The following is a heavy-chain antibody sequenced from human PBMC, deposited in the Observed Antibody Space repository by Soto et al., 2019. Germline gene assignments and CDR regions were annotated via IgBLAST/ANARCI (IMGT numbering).Heavy chain of an antibody. CDR1: GGTFSSYA. Sequence: QVQLVQSGAEVKKPGSSVKVSCKASGGTFSSYAISWVRQAPGQGLEWMGGIIPIFGTANYAQKFQGRVTITADESTSTAYMELSSLRPEDTAVYYCARQGVVAVWGSYRYTYAFDIWGQGTMVTVSS. D-gene: IGHD3-16*02. CDR2: IIPIFGTA. V-gene: IGHV1-69*01. J-gene: IGHJ3*02. CDR3: ARQGVVAVWGSYRYTYAFDI.